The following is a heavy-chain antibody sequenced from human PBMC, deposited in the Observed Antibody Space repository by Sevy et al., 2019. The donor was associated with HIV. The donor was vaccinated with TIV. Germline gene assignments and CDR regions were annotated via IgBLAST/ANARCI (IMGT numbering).Heavy chain of an antibody. D-gene: IGHD3-3*01. V-gene: IGHV3-64D*06. CDR3: VKNPETYDFWSGYLACYYYGMDV. Sequence: GGSLRLSCSASGFTFSSYAMHWVRQAPGKGLEYVSAISSNGDSTYYADSVKGRFTISRDNSKNTLYLHMSSLRAEDTAVYYCVKNPETYDFWSGYLACYYYGMDVWGQGTTVTVSS. CDR1: GFTFSSYA. CDR2: ISSNGDST. J-gene: IGHJ6*02.